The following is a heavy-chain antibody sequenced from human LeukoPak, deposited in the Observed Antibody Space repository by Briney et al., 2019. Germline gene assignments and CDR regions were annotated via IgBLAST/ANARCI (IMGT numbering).Heavy chain of an antibody. CDR2: ISRSGSTI. CDR3: AKGYYDSSGYYRGYFDY. J-gene: IGHJ4*02. CDR1: GFTFSSYE. V-gene: IGHV3-48*03. Sequence: GGSLRLSCAASGFTFSSYEMNWVRQAPGKGLEWVSYISRSGSTIYYADSVKGRFTISRDNAKNSLYLQMNSLRAEDTAVYYCAKGYYDSSGYYRGYFDYWGQGTLVTVSS. D-gene: IGHD3-22*01.